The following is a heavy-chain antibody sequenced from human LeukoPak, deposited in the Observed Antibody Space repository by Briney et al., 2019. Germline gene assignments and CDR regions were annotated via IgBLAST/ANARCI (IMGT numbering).Heavy chain of an antibody. CDR2: ISWNSGSI. CDR3: AKDKVSIWYYPNWFDP. D-gene: IGHD6-13*01. CDR1: GFTFDDYA. Sequence: GGSLRLSCAASGFTFDDYAMHWVRQAPGKGLEWVSGISWNSGSIGYADSVKGRFTISRDNAKNSLYLQMNGLRAEDTALYYCAKDKVSIWYYPNWFDPWGQGTLVTVSS. J-gene: IGHJ5*02. V-gene: IGHV3-9*01.